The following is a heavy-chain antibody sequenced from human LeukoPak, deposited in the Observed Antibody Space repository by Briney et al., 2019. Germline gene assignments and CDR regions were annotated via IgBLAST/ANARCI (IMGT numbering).Heavy chain of an antibody. Sequence: GGSLRLSCAASGFTFSSYGMHWVRQAPGKGLEWVAVIWYDGSNKYYADSVKGRFTISRDNSKNTLYLQMNSLRAEDTAVYYRARRAYCSSTSCLDYWGQGTLVTVSS. CDR3: ARRAYCSSTSCLDY. CDR1: GFTFSSYG. V-gene: IGHV3-33*01. J-gene: IGHJ4*02. CDR2: IWYDGSNK. D-gene: IGHD2-2*01.